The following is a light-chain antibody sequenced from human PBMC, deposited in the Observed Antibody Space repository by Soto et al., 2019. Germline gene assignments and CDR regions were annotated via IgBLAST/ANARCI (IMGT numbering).Light chain of an antibody. CDR1: QGIGSF. CDR3: QQFNSYPPT. V-gene: IGKV1-9*01. CDR2: SAS. J-gene: IGKJ1*01. Sequence: DIQLTQSPSFLSASLGDRVTITCRASQGIGSFLAWYQQKPGIAPRLLIYSASTLQSGVSLRFSGSGSGTAFTLTISSLQSEDFATYYCQQFNSYPPTFGQGTKLEI.